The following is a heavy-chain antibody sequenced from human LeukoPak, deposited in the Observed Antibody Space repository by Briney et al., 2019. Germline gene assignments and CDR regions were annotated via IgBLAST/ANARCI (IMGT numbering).Heavy chain of an antibody. CDR3: ARGRWEQQLVPPPDY. V-gene: IGHV1-18*01. Sequence: ASVKVSCKASGYTLTSYGISWVRQAPGQGLEWMGWISAYNGNTNYAQKLQGRVTMTTDTSTSTAYMELRSLRSDDTAMYYCARGRWEQQLVPPPDYWGQGTLVTVSS. J-gene: IGHJ4*02. CDR1: GYTLTSYG. CDR2: ISAYNGNT. D-gene: IGHD6-13*01.